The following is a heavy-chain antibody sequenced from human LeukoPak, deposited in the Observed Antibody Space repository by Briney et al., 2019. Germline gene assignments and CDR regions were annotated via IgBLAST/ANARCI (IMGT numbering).Heavy chain of an antibody. CDR1: GGSSSGYY. Sequence: SETLSLTCAVYGGSSSGYYWSWIRQPPGKGLEWIGEINDSGSTNYNPPLKSRVTISVDTSKNQFSLRLSSVTAADTAVYYCARDIGYYDSSGSIDYWGQGTLVTVSS. V-gene: IGHV4-34*01. CDR2: INDSGST. D-gene: IGHD3-22*01. CDR3: ARDIGYYDSSGSIDY. J-gene: IGHJ4*02.